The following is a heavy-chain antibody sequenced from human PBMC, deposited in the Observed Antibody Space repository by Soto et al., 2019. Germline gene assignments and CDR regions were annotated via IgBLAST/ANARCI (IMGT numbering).Heavy chain of an antibody. J-gene: IGHJ6*02. CDR2: ISAYNGNT. CDR3: ARIPGYYDFWSGYSHYGMDV. V-gene: IGHV1-18*01. CDR1: GYTFTSYG. Sequence: ASVKVSCKASGYTFTSYGISWVRQAPGQGLEWMGWISAYNGNTNYAQKLQGRVTMTTDTSTSTAYVELRSLRSDDTAVYYCARIPGYYDFWSGYSHYGMDVWGQGTTVTVSS. D-gene: IGHD3-3*01.